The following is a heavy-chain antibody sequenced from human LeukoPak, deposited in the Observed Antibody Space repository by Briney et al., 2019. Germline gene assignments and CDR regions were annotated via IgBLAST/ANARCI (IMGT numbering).Heavy chain of an antibody. D-gene: IGHD6-19*01. CDR3: ARGQWLVGGVQADY. Sequence: GGSLRLSCVVSGFDLISYVIHWVRQAPGKGLEWVAVISYDGSNKKYADSVKGRFTISRDNFKNTVYLQMSSLRDEDTAVYYCARGQWLVGGVQADYWGQGTLVTVSS. CDR2: ISYDGSNK. CDR1: GFDLISYV. J-gene: IGHJ4*02. V-gene: IGHV3-30-3*01.